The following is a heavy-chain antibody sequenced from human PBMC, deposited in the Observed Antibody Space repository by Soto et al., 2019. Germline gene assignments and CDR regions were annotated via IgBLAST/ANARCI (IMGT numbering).Heavy chain of an antibody. CDR1: GFTFSSHA. D-gene: IGHD6-13*01. V-gene: IGHV3-23*01. J-gene: IGHJ4*02. CDR2: LSDSGDSI. Sequence: EVQLLESGGGLVQPGRSLRLSCTASGFTFSSHAMTWVRQAPGKGLEWVSGLSDSGDSIYYAVSVKGRLTMSRDNSMNTLYLQMNTLRVEDTAVYYCAKVSSSWYAGFFDLWGQGTLVTVSS. CDR3: AKVSSSWYAGFFDL.